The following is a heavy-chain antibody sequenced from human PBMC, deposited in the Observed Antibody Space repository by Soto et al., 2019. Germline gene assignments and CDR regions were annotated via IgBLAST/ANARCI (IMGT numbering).Heavy chain of an antibody. J-gene: IGHJ4*02. CDR2: INHSGST. V-gene: IGHV4-34*01. Sequence: SETLSLTCAVYGGSFSGYYWSWIRQPPGKGLEWIGEINHSGSTNYNPSLKSRVTISVDTSKNQFSLKLSSVTAADTAVYYCARATNLEWLFLSKYYFDYWGQGTLVTVSS. D-gene: IGHD3-3*01. CDR1: GGSFSGYY. CDR3: ARATNLEWLFLSKYYFDY.